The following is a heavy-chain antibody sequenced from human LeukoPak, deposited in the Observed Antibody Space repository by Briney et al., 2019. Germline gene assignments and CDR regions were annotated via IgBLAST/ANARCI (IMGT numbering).Heavy chain of an antibody. D-gene: IGHD6-19*01. CDR3: ARVSIAVAGTEGFDY. CDR2: INHSGST. CDR1: GGSFSGYY. Sequence: SETLSLTCAVYGGSFSGYYWSWIRQPPGKGLEWIGEINHSGSTNYNPSLKSRVTISVDTSKNQFSLKLSSVTAADTAVYYCARVSIAVAGTEGFDYWGQGTLVTVSS. V-gene: IGHV4-34*01. J-gene: IGHJ4*02.